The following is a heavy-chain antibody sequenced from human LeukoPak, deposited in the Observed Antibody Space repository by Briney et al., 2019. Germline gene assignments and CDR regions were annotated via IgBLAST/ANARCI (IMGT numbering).Heavy chain of an antibody. J-gene: IGHJ3*02. CDR3: ATEVLAVADGVHAFDI. D-gene: IGHD6-19*01. CDR1: GFTVSSNY. CDR2: IYSGGCT. Sequence: GGSLRLSCAASGFTVSSNYMSWVRQAPGKGLEWVSVIYSGGCTYYADSVKGRFTISRDNSKNTLYLQMNSLRAEDTAVYYCATEVLAVADGVHAFDIWGQGTMVTVSS. V-gene: IGHV3-53*01.